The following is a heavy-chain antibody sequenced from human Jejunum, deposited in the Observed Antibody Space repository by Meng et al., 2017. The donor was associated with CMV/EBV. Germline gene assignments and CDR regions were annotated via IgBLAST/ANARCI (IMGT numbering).Heavy chain of an antibody. CDR1: TFDDYA. D-gene: IGHD5-12*01. CDR2: ISWDGATT. CDR3: TKDASSSGYDVEVFYFDY. V-gene: IGHV3-43D*03. Sequence: TFDDYAMHWVRQPTGKGLEWISFISWDGATTYYADSVKGRFTISRDNSKNSLYLQMNSLRPEDTALYYCTKDASSSGYDVEVFYFDYWGQGTLVTVSS. J-gene: IGHJ4*02.